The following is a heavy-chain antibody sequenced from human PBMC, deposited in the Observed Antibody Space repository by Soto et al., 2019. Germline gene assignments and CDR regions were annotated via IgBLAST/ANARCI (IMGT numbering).Heavy chain of an antibody. CDR1: GGSVSSGSYY. J-gene: IGHJ5*02. CDR2: IYYSGST. V-gene: IGHV4-61*01. Sequence: PSETLSLTCTVSGGSVSSGSYYWSWIRQPPGKGLEWIGYIYYSGSTNYNPSLKSRVTISVDTSKNQFSLKLSSVTAADTAVYYCARETVSDGYSYGWYWFDPWGQGNMVTVSS. D-gene: IGHD5-18*01. CDR3: ARETVSDGYSYGWYWFDP.